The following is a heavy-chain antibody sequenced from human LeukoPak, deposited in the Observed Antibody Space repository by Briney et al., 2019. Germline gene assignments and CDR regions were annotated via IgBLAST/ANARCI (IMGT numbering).Heavy chain of an antibody. CDR3: ARSLTSRITIFGGVSGNWFDP. CDR1: VGSISSYY. J-gene: IGHJ5*02. V-gene: IGHV4-59*01. D-gene: IGHD3-3*01. Sequence: NPSETLSLTCTVSVGSISSYYWSWIRQPPREGLEWIGYIYYSGRTNYNPSLKSRVTISLDTSKNQFSLKLSSVTAADTAVYYCARSLTSRITIFGGVSGNWFDPWGQGTLVTVSS. CDR2: IYYSGRT.